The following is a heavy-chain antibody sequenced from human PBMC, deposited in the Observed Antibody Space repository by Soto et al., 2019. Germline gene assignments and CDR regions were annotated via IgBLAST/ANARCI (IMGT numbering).Heavy chain of an antibody. CDR2: IYRTGST. V-gene: IGHV4-4*02. D-gene: IGHD1-7*01. Sequence: XGTLSLPCAVSGGPFTSNNWWTWFRQPPGQGLEWIGEIYRTGSTNYNPSLKSRVTISLDKSENQFSLKVTSLTAADTAVYYCASRDPGTSVDYWGQGTLVTVSS. CDR3: ASRDPGTSVDY. J-gene: IGHJ4*02. CDR1: GGPFTSNNW.